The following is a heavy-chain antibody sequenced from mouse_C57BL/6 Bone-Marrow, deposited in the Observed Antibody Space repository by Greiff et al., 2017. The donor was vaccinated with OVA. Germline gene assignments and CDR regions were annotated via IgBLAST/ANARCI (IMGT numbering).Heavy chain of an antibody. CDR3: ARRAPYYFDY. J-gene: IGHJ2*01. CDR1: GYTFTSYW. D-gene: IGHD3-1*01. V-gene: IGHV1-69*01. CDR2: IDPSDSYT. Sequence: VQLQQSGAELVMPGASVKLSCKASGYTFTSYWMHWVKQRPGQGLEWIGEIDPSDSYTNYNQKFKGKSTLTVDKSSSTAYMQLSSLTSEDSAVYYCARRAPYYFDYWGQGTTLTVSS.